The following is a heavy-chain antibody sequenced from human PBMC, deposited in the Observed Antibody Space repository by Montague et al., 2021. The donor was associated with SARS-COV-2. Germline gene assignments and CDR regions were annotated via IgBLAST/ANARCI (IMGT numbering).Heavy chain of an antibody. J-gene: IGHJ4*02. Sequence: CAISGDSVSSNIATWNWIRQSPSRGLGWLGRTYYRSKWYNDYAESVKSRITIDPDTSKHQFSLHLNSVTPEDTAGYYCARIPVGSKYYFDFWGQGTLVTVSS. V-gene: IGHV6-1*01. CDR1: GDSVSSNIAT. CDR2: TYYRSKWYN. CDR3: ARIPVGSKYYFDF. D-gene: IGHD2-2*01.